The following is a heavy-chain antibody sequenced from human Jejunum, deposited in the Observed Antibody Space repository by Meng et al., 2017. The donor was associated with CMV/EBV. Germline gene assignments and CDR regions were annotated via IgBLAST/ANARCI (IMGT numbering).Heavy chain of an antibody. CDR1: W. J-gene: IGHJ6*02. CDR2: IYPGDSDT. CDR3: ARWDCSTSCSGSYYYYYGMDV. V-gene: IGHV5-51*01. Sequence: WLGWVRQMPGKGLEWMGMIYPGDSDTKYSPSFQGQVTISADKSISTAYLQWSSLKASDTAKYYCARWDCSTSCSGSYYYYYGMDVWGQGTTVTVSS. D-gene: IGHD2-2*01.